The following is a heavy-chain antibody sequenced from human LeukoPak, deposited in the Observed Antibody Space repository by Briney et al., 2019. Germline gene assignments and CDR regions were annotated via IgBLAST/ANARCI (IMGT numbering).Heavy chain of an antibody. CDR2: INHSGST. CDR3: ALAGYSYGKDY. D-gene: IGHD5-18*01. CDR1: GGSFSGYY. J-gene: IGHJ4*02. V-gene: IGHV4-34*01. Sequence: SETLPLTCAVYGGSFSGYYWSWIRQPPGKGLEWIGEINHSGSTNYNPSLKSRVTISVDTSKNQFSLKLSSVTAADTAVYYCALAGYSYGKDYWGQGTLVTVSS.